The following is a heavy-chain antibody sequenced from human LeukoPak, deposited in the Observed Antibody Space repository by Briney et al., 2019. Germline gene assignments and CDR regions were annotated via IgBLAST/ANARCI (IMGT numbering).Heavy chain of an antibody. CDR1: GYSFTSYW. CDR3: ARQQYSSSPFDY. CDR2: IYPGDSDT. Sequence: GESLKISCKGSGYSFTSYWICWVREMAGKGLEWRGIIYPGDSDTRYSPSFQGQVTISADKSISTAYLQWSSLKASDTAMYHCARQQYSSSPFDYWGQGTLVTVSS. V-gene: IGHV5-51*01. J-gene: IGHJ4*02. D-gene: IGHD6-6*01.